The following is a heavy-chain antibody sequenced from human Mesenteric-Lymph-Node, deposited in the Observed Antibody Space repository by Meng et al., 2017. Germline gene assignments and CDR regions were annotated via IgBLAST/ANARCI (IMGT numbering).Heavy chain of an antibody. Sequence: GPGVANPPQHPPPPCAISGDIVLSNSAAWNRIRQSPSRGLEWLGRTYYRSKYYNDYALSVKSRITINPDTSKNQFSLQLNSVTPEDTAIYYCARDWGDVRGGFDFWGQGTLVTVSS. J-gene: IGHJ4*02. CDR1: GDIVLSNSAA. CDR2: TYYRSKYYN. CDR3: ARDWGDVRGGFDF. V-gene: IGHV6-1*01. D-gene: IGHD3-10*02.